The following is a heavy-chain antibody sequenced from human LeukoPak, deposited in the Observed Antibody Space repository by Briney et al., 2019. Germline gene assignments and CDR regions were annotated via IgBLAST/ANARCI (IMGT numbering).Heavy chain of an antibody. Sequence: SQTLSLTCSVSGDSISSRDYYWSWIRQPPGKGLEWIGYIYYSGSTSYNPSLKSRVAISLDTSKNQFSLKVNSVSAADTAVYYCARDLLVGRTGRGFDPWGQGTLVTVSS. CDR2: IYYSGST. CDR1: GDSISSRDYY. J-gene: IGHJ5*02. D-gene: IGHD2-8*02. V-gene: IGHV4-30-4*08. CDR3: ARDLLVGRTGRGFDP.